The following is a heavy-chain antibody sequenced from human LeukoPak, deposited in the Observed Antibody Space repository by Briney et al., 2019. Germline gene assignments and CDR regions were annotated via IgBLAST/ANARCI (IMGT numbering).Heavy chain of an antibody. CDR1: TFIFSDYA. Sequence: GGSLRLSCAASTFIFSDYAMTWVRQAPGKGLEWVSTISGGGDATYYAHSVKGRFAVSRDNSKKTLYLQLNSLRAEDTAVYYCTRDQRKYCSRTTCFVFDIWGQGTVVSVSS. CDR2: ISGGGDAT. D-gene: IGHD2-2*01. CDR3: TRDQRKYCSRTTCFVFDI. J-gene: IGHJ3*02. V-gene: IGHV3-23*01.